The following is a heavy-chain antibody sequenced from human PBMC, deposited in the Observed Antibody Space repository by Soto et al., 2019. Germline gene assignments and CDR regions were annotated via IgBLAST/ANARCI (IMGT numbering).Heavy chain of an antibody. CDR2: MNPNSGNT. CDR3: ARGSWLAAAAYYYYYMDV. J-gene: IGHJ6*03. Sequence: ASVNVSCKASGYTFTSYDINWVRQATGQGLEWMGWMNPNSGNTGYAQKFQGRVTMTRNTSISTAYMELSSLRSEDTAVYYCARGSWLAAAAYYYYYMDVWGKGTTVTVSS. CDR1: GYTFTSYD. V-gene: IGHV1-8*01. D-gene: IGHD6-13*01.